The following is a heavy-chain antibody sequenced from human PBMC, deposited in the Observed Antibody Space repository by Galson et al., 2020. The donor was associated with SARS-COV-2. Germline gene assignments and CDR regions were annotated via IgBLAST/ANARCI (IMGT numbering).Heavy chain of an antibody. J-gene: IGHJ6*03. V-gene: IGHV4-34*01. CDR3: ARSRHDVTMIVVAITADYHYMDV. Sequence: SQTMSLTCAVYAGSSSDYYWSWIRQSPKTGLEWTGALNHSGSPKSSTSPRSRVTIAVDTSKNQFSLKLTSMTAADTAFYYCARSRHDVTMIVVAITADYHYMDVWSKGTTVTISS. CDR1: AGSSSDYY. D-gene: IGHD3-22*01. CDR2: LNHSGSP.